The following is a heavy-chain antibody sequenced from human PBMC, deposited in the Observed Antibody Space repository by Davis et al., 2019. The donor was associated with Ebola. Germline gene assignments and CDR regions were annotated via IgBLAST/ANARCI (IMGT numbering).Heavy chain of an antibody. CDR1: GGSISSYY. D-gene: IGHD6-19*01. CDR3: ARESAVAGTDFDY. CDR2: IYYNGST. V-gene: IGHV4-59*01. Sequence: MPSETLSLTCTVSGGSISSYYWSWIRQPPGKGLEWIAYIYYNGSTNYNPSLKSRVSMSVDTSKNQFSLKLSSVTAADTAVYYCARESAVAGTDFDYWGQGTLVTVSS. J-gene: IGHJ4*02.